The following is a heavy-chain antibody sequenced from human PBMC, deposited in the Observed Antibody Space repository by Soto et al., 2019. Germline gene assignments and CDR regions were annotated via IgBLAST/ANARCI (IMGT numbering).Heavy chain of an antibody. CDR3: AHSLIGEDYDSSGSNWFDP. J-gene: IGHJ5*02. V-gene: IGHV2-5*02. D-gene: IGHD3-22*01. CDR2: IYWDDDK. CDR1: GFSLSTSGVG. Sequence: SGPTLVNPTQTLTLTCTFSGFSLSTSGVGVGWIRQPPGKALEWLALIYWDDDKRYSPSLKSRLTITKDTSKNQVVLTMTNMDPVDTATYYCAHSLIGEDYDSSGSNWFDPWGQGTLVTVSS.